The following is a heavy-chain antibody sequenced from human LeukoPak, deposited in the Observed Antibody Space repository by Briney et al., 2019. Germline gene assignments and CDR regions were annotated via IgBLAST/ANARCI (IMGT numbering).Heavy chain of an antibody. Sequence: GGSLRLSCVASEFIFSDYWMSWVRQAPGKGLEWVANIKQGGREEKYVGSVKGRFTISRDNSKNTVSLQMNSLRAEDTALYYCAREIGYGMDVWGQGTTVTVSS. J-gene: IGHJ6*02. V-gene: IGHV3-7*01. D-gene: IGHD3-22*01. CDR1: EFIFSDYW. CDR2: IKQGGREE. CDR3: AREIGYGMDV.